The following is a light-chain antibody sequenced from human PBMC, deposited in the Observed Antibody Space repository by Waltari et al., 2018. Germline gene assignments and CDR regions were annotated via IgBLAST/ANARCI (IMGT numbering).Light chain of an antibody. CDR1: ESVSRTY. CDR3: QHYLGLPVT. V-gene: IGKV3-20*01. Sequence: CRDGESVSRTYACYQQKTGLATRLVSYGASTRTTGIPDRFSGSGSGTGFSLTISRLEADEFAVYYCQHYLGLPVTFGQGTTVEI. CDR2: GAS. J-gene: IGKJ1*01.